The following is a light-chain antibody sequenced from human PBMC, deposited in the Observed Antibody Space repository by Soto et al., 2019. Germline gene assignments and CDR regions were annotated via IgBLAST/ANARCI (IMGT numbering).Light chain of an antibody. CDR1: QSISSW. CDR2: DAS. CDR3: PQYTSFST. V-gene: IGKV1-5*01. Sequence: DIQMTQSPSTLSASGGDRVTITCRASQSISSWLAWSQQRPGKATKRLIFDASSLESVVLSRFSGSGSGTEVTLTIDCLQPDDFATCYCPQYTSFSTFGQGTKLQIK. J-gene: IGKJ2*01.